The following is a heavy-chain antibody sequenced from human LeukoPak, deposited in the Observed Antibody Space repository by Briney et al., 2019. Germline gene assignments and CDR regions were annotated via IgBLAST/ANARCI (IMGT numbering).Heavy chain of an antibody. D-gene: IGHD2-8*02. CDR2: INHSGST. Sequence: SETLSLTCAVYGESFSDYYWNWIRQPPGKGLEWIGEINHSGSTNFNPSLKSRVTISVDTSKNQFSLKLTSVTAADTAVYYCAGQHPRNTVDFWGQGTLVTASS. CDR3: AGQHPRNTVDF. V-gene: IGHV4-34*01. J-gene: IGHJ4*02. CDR1: GESFSDYY.